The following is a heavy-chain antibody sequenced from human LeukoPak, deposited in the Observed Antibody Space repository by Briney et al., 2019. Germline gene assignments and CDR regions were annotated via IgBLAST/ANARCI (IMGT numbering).Heavy chain of an antibody. Sequence: ASVKVSCKASGYTFTSYGISWVRQAPGQGLEWMGWINPNSGGTNYAQKFQGRVTMTRGTSISTAYMELSRLRSDDTAVYYCARGLVAHDYWGQGTLVTVSS. V-gene: IGHV1-2*02. CDR3: ARGLVAHDY. D-gene: IGHD5-12*01. CDR2: INPNSGGT. J-gene: IGHJ4*02. CDR1: GYTFTSYG.